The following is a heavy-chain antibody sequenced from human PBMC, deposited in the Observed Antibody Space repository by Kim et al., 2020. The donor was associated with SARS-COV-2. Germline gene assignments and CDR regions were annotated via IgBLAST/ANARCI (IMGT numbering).Heavy chain of an antibody. CDR1: GGTFSSCA. D-gene: IGHD6-13*01. J-gene: IGHJ5*02. CDR3: ARDESSSWYNWFDP. V-gene: IGHV1-69*04. Sequence: SVKVSCKASGGTFSSCAISWVRQAPGQGLEWMGRIIPILGIANYAQKFQGRVTITADKSTSTAYMELSSLRSEDTAVYYCARDESSSWYNWFDPWGQGTLVTVSS. CDR2: IIPILGIA.